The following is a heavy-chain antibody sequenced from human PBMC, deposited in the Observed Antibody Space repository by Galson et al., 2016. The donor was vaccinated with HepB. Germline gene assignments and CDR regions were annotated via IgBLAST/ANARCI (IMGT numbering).Heavy chain of an antibody. CDR2: VYSNNNT. CDR1: GLRVGTTY. D-gene: IGHD2-21*02. CDR3: ARGCGGDCYGSGGWYFDL. Sequence: SLRLSCATSGLRVGTTYMAWVRQSPGKGLEWVSIVYSNNNTHYADSVQGRFTISRDKSKNTVYLQLSSLRVEDTAVYYCARGCGGDCYGSGGWYFDLWGRGTLVSVSS. J-gene: IGHJ2*01. V-gene: IGHV3-53*01.